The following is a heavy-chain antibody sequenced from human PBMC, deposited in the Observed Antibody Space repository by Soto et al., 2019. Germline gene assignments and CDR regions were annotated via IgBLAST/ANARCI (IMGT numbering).Heavy chain of an antibody. CDR2: ISYDGSNK. D-gene: IGHD2-15*01. CDR1: GFTFSSYG. CDR3: AKLGYCSGGSCYMGAFDI. V-gene: IGHV3-30*18. J-gene: IGHJ3*02. Sequence: GGSLRLSCAASGFTFSSYGMHWVRQAPGKGLEWVAVISYDGSNKYYADSVKGRFTTSRDNSKNTLYLQMNSLRAEDTAVYYCAKLGYCSGGSCYMGAFDIWGQGTMVTVSS.